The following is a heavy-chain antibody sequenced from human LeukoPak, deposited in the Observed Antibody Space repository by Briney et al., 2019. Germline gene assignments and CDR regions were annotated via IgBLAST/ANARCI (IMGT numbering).Heavy chain of an antibody. J-gene: IGHJ4*02. D-gene: IGHD5-12*01. CDR2: ISAYSGDT. CDR3: ASNTGSDASGYAY. V-gene: IGHV1-18*01. CDR1: GYTFTKYG. Sequence: ASVKVSCKASGYTFTKYGITWVRQAPGQGLEWMGWISAYSGDTNYEQMLQDRVTVTMDTSTRTAYTELRTLRSDDSAVYYCASNTGSDASGYAYWGQGTLVTVSS.